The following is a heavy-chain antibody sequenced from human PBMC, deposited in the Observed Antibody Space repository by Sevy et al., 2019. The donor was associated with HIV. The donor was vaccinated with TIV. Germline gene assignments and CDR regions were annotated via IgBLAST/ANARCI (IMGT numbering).Heavy chain of an antibody. V-gene: IGHV3-23*01. Sequence: GGSLRLSCAASGFTFSTYTMSWVRQAPGKGLEWVSAISGSAGSTYYADLVQGRFTISRDNSRKSLFLQMNGLSAEDTALYYCARDLLVGSTYVFDIWGRGTMVTVSS. J-gene: IGHJ3*02. D-gene: IGHD1-26*01. CDR1: GFTFSTYT. CDR2: ISGSAGST. CDR3: ARDLLVGSTYVFDI.